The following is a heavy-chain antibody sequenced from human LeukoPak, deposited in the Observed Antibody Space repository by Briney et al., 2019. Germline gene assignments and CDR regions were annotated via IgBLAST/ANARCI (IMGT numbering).Heavy chain of an antibody. CDR3: ARDMMVRGVGTYDY. Sequence: ASVKVSCKASGYTFTGYYMHWVRQAPGQGLEWMGWINPNSGGTNYAQKFQGRVTMTRDTSLSTAYMELSRLRSDDTAVYYCARDMMVRGVGTYDYWGQGTLATVSS. D-gene: IGHD3-10*01. V-gene: IGHV1-2*02. J-gene: IGHJ4*02. CDR1: GYTFTGYY. CDR2: INPNSGGT.